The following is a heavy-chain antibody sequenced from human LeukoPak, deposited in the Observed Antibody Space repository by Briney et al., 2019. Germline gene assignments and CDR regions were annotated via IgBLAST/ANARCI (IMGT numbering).Heavy chain of an antibody. Sequence: GGSLRLSCEASGFTFNIFSMNWVRQAPGKGLEWLSYIGGNTGIIWYADSVKGRFTVSRDNAMNSLYLQMNSLGVEDTAVYFCVRDHLFAFDYWGRGALITVSS. CDR1: GFTFNIFS. V-gene: IGHV3-48*01. CDR3: VRDHLFAFDY. J-gene: IGHJ4*02. CDR2: IGGNTGII.